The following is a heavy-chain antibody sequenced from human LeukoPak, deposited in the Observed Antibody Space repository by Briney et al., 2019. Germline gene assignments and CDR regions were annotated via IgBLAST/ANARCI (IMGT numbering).Heavy chain of an antibody. V-gene: IGHV1-69*13. CDR2: IIPIFGTA. Sequence: SVKVSCKASGGTFSSYAISWVRQAPGQGLEWMGGIIPIFGTANYAQKFQGRVTITADESTSTAYMELSSLRSEDTAVYYCARGPVSDCSSTSCAYYYYYYYMDVWGKGTTVTISS. CDR3: ARGPVSDCSSTSCAYYYYYYYMDV. J-gene: IGHJ6*03. CDR1: GGTFSSYA. D-gene: IGHD2-2*01.